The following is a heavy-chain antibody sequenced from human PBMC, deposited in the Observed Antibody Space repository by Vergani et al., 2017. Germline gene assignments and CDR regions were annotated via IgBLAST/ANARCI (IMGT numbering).Heavy chain of an antibody. D-gene: IGHD6-6*01. J-gene: IGHJ6*02. CDR3: ARVGAARPTHHDYYYYYGMDV. CDR1: GGSISSSSYY. V-gene: IGHV4-39*01. Sequence: QLQLQESGPGLVKPSETLSLTCTVSGGSISSSSYYWGWIRQPPGKGLEWIGSIYYSGSTYYNPSLKSRVTISVDTSKNQFSLKLSSVTAADTAVYYCARVGAARPTHHDYYYYYGMDVWGQGTTVTVSS. CDR2: IYYSGST.